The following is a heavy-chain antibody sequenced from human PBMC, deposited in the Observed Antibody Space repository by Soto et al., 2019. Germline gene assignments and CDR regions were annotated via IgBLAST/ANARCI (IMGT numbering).Heavy chain of an antibody. Sequence: QITLKEPGPALVKPTQTLTLTCNFSGFSLSTSGVGGGWIRQPPGKALECLALIYWDDDNRYSPSLKSRLTTHKDSSNYPVVLIITNMYHVDTATYYCAHTSVDRQNAFDICGQGTMVTSSS. CDR3: AHTSVDRQNAFDI. J-gene: IGHJ3*02. CDR2: IYWDDDN. V-gene: IGHV2-5*02. D-gene: IGHD3-9*01. CDR1: GFSLSTSGVG.